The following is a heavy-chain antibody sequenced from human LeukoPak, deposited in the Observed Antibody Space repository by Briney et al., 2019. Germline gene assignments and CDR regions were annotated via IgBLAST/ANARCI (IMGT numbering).Heavy chain of an antibody. CDR3: AREIFTDYYDNSDYYGGWYFDL. J-gene: IGHJ2*01. CDR2: T. Sequence: SETLSLTCTVSGGSLTDGDYYWGWVRQPPGTGLQWIATTYEGASLKSRVTISLDTSKNQFSLKLSSVTATDTAVYYCAREIFTDYYDNSDYYGGWYFDLWGRGTLVTVSS. D-gene: IGHD3-22*01. V-gene: IGHV4-61*08. CDR1: GGSLTDGDYY.